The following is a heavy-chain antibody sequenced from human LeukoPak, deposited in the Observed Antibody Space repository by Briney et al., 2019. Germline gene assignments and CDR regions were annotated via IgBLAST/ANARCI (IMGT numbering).Heavy chain of an antibody. D-gene: IGHD6-19*01. CDR1: GGSISSYY. V-gene: IGHV4-59*01. CDR2: ICYSGST. J-gene: IGHJ3*02. Sequence: SETLSLTCTVSGGSISSYYWSWIRQPPGKGLEWIGYICYSGSTNYNPSLKSRVTLSVDTSKNQFSLKLSSVTAADTAVYYCARGQWLVLWAFDIWGQGTMVAVSS. CDR3: ARGQWLVLWAFDI.